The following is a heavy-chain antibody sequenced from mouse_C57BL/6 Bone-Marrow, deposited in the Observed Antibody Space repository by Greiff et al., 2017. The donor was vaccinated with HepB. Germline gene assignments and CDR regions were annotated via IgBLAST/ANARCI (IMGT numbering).Heavy chain of an antibody. V-gene: IGHV1-61*01. J-gene: IGHJ1*03. Sequence: QVQLQQPGAELVRPGSSVKLSCKASGYTFTSYWMDWVKQRPGQGLEWIGNIYPSDSETHYNQKFKDKATLTVDKSSSTAYMQLSSLTSRDSAVYYCASGITTPVATEWYFDVWGTGTTVTVSA. CDR2: IYPSDSET. D-gene: IGHD1-1*01. CDR1: GYTFTSYW. CDR3: ASGITTPVATEWYFDV.